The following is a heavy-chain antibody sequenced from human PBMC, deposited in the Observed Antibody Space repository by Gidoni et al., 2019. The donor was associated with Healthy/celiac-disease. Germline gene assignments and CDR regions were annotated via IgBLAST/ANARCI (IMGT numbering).Heavy chain of an antibody. J-gene: IGHJ4*02. CDR1: GYSFTSYW. D-gene: IGHD6-19*01. CDR2: IYPGDSDT. CDR3: ARQREYSSARGPFDY. Sequence: EVQLVQSGAEVKKPGESLKISCKGSGYSFTSYWFGWVRQMPGKGLEWMGIIYPGDSDTRYSPSFQGQVTISADKSISTAYLQWSSLKAADTAMYYCARQREYSSARGPFDYWGQGTLVTVSS. V-gene: IGHV5-51*01.